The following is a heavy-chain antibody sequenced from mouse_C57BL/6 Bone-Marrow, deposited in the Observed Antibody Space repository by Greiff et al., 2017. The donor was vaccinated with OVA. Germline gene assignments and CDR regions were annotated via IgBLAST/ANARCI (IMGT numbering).Heavy chain of an antibody. CDR3: ASYGSSRGWYFDV. Sequence: QVQLQQPGAELVKPGASVKLSCKASGYTFTSYWMHWVKQRPGQGLEWIGMIHPNSGSTNYNEKFKSKATLTVDKSSSTAYMQLSSLTSEDSAVYYWASYGSSRGWYFDVWGTGTTVTVSS. J-gene: IGHJ1*03. CDR1: GYTFTSYW. D-gene: IGHD1-1*01. V-gene: IGHV1-64*01. CDR2: IHPNSGST.